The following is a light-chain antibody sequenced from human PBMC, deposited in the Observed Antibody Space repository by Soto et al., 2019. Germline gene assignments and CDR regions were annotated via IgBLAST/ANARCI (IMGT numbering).Light chain of an antibody. CDR2: GAS. CDR3: QQYWLT. J-gene: IGKJ1*01. V-gene: IGKV3-20*01. CDR1: QSVSSSY. Sequence: EIVLTQSPGTLSLSPGERATLSCRASQSVSSSYLAWYQQKPGQAPRLLIYGASSRATGIPDRFSGSGSGTDFTLTISRLEPEDFAVYYCQQYWLTFGQGTKVEIK.